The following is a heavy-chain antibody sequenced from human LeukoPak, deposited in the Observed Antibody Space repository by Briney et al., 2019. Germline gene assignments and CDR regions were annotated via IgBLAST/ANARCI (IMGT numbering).Heavy chain of an antibody. D-gene: IGHD2-2*01. J-gene: IGHJ1*01. V-gene: IGHV4-59*01. CDR3: ARDAGYCSSSSCGAYFQY. CDR2: IYYTGST. Sequence: PSETLSLTCTVSGGSISSYYWRWIRQPPGKGLEWIGYIYYTGSTNYNPSLKSRVIISVDTSKNQFSLKLSSVTAADTAVYYCARDAGYCSSSSCGAYFQYWGQGTLVTVSS. CDR1: GGSISSYY.